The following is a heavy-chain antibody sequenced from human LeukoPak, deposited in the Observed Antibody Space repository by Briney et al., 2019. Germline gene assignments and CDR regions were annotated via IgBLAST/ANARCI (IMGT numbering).Heavy chain of an antibody. Sequence: PSETLSLTCTVSGYSISSGYYWGWIRQPPGKGLEWIGSIYHSGSTYYNPSLKSRVTISVDTSKNQFSLKLSSVTAADTAVYYCARGGIAVYAFDIWSQGTMVTVSS. CDR1: GYSISSGYY. CDR3: ARGGIAVYAFDI. D-gene: IGHD6-19*01. J-gene: IGHJ3*02. CDR2: IYHSGST. V-gene: IGHV4-38-2*02.